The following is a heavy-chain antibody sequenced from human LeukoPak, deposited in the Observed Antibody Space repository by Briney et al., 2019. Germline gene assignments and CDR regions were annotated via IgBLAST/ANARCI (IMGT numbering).Heavy chain of an antibody. Sequence: ASVKVSCKASGYTFTNYYMHWVRQTPGQGLEWMAIMNPGGGSTTYAQKLQGRVTMTTDTSTSTAYMELRSLRSDDTAVYYCARAYYYDSSGYNNWFDPWGQGTLVTVSS. CDR2: MNPGGGST. V-gene: IGHV1-46*01. D-gene: IGHD3-22*01. CDR3: ARAYYYDSSGYNNWFDP. CDR1: GYTFTNYY. J-gene: IGHJ5*02.